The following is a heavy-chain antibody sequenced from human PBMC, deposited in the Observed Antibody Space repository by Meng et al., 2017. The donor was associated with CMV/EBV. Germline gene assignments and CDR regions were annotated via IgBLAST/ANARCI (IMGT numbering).Heavy chain of an antibody. CDR1: GGTFSGYY. J-gene: IGHJ5*02. Sequence: QGGLHPGGAGRSQPSETLSLPGAVYGGTFSGYYWSWNRQPPGKGLEWIGESNHSGSTNYNPSLKSRVTISVDTSKNQFSLKLSSVTAADTAVYYCARGVGGWFDPWGQGTLVTVSS. V-gene: IGHV4-34*01. CDR3: ARGVGGWFDP. CDR2: SNHSGST. D-gene: IGHD1-26*01.